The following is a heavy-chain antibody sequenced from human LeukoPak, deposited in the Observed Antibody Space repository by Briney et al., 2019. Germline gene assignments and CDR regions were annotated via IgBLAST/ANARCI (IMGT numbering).Heavy chain of an antibody. CDR2: LSYTGKT. J-gene: IGHJ4*02. CDR1: GASVSSSH. D-gene: IGHD2/OR15-2a*01. CDR3: SEGYFEPFDH. V-gene: IGHV4-59*02. Sequence: SETLSLTCVVSGASVSSSHWNWIRQLPGKGLEWIGCLSYTGKTDYNPSLTSRVTMSLDSSKNQVPLKLRSVTAADTAVYYCSEGYFEPFDHWGQGTLVTVSS.